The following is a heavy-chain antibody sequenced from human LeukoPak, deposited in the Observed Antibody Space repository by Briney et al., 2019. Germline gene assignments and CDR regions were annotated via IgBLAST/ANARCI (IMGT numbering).Heavy chain of an antibody. V-gene: IGHV4-34*01. J-gene: IGHJ6*03. CDR1: GGSFSDYY. CDR3: ARAARGYSGYDPYYYYYYMDV. Sequence: SETLSLTRAVYGGSFSDYYWSWIRQPPGKGLEWIGEISHSGSTNYNPSLKSRVTISVDTSKNQFSLKLSSVTAADTAVYYCARAARGYSGYDPYYYYYYMDVWGKGTTVTISS. D-gene: IGHD5-12*01. CDR2: ISHSGST.